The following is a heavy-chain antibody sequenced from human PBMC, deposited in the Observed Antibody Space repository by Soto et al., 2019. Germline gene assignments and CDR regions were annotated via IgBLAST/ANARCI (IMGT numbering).Heavy chain of an antibody. V-gene: IGHV1-46*01. CDR1: GYSFTSFH. CDR3: ARKVLQYYSGMDA. D-gene: IGHD3-10*01. Sequence: ASVKVSCKASGYSFTSFHMHWVRQAPGQGLEWVGVINPTTNRATYSQNIQGRVTITRDTSTSTVYMQLNSLRSEDTAVYYCARKVLQYYSGMDAWGQGTPVTVSS. J-gene: IGHJ6*02. CDR2: INPTTNRA.